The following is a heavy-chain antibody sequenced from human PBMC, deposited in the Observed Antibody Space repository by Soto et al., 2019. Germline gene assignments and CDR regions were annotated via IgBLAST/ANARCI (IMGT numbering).Heavy chain of an antibody. CDR2: IQTKANAYAT. D-gene: IGHD5-18*01. CDR3: TSSLSGDTGLHH. CDR1: ESTFSGSA. Sequence: EVQLVESGGGLVQPGGSLKLSCAASESTFSGSAMHWVGQASGKGLEWVGRIQTKANAYATAYAESVKGRFTISRDDSKDTAYLQMNSLKTEDTAVYYCTSSLSGDTGLHHWGQGTLVTVSS. J-gene: IGHJ5*02. V-gene: IGHV3-73*02.